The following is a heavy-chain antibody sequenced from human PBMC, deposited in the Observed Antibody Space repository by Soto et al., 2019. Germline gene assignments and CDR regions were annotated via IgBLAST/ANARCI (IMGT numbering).Heavy chain of an antibody. D-gene: IGHD5-18*01. CDR3: ARDRGPLWSKNWFDP. J-gene: IGHJ5*02. CDR1: GYTFTSYA. Sequence: ASVKVSCKASGYTFTSYAMHGVHQDPGQRLEWMGWLNAVNGNTKYSQKFQGRVTITRDTSASTAYMELSSLRSEDTAVYYCARDRGPLWSKNWFDPWGQGTLVTVSS. CDR2: LNAVNGNT. V-gene: IGHV1-3*01.